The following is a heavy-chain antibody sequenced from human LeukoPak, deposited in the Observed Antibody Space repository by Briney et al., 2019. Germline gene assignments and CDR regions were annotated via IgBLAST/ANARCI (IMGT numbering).Heavy chain of an antibody. J-gene: IGHJ1*01. Sequence: SETLSLTCAVSGYSISSGYYWGWIRQPPGKGLEWIGTIYHSGSTYYNQSLKSRVTISVDTSKNQFSLKLRSVTAADTAVYYCAVGYCSSTSCYREYFQHWGQGTLVTVSS. D-gene: IGHD2-2*02. CDR3: AVGYCSSTSCYREYFQH. CDR1: GYSISSGYY. V-gene: IGHV4-38-2*01. CDR2: IYHSGST.